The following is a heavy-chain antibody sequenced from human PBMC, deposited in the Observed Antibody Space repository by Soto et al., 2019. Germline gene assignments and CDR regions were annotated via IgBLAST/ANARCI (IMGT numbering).Heavy chain of an antibody. V-gene: IGHV3-23*01. CDR2: ISGSGCST. D-gene: IGHD3-10*01. CDR3: AKIGTHYSGSGSYVVY. J-gene: IGHJ4*02. CDR1: GFTFSSYA. Sequence: EVQLLESVGGLVQPGGSLRLSCAASGFTFSSYAMSWVRQAPGQGLDWVSAISGSGCSTYYADSVKGRFTITRDNPKNALYLQMNSMRAEETAVYYCAKIGTHYSGSGSYVVYWSQGTLVTVCS.